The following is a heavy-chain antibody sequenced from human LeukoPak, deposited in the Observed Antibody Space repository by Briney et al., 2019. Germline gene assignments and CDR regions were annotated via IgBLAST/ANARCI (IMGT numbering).Heavy chain of an antibody. V-gene: IGHV7-4-1*02. CDR2: INMYTANP. Sequence: ASVKVSCKASGYTFIRYAINWLRQVPGQGLEWLGWINMYTANPAYAQGFTERFVFSLDTSVSTAYLEISNLKAEDTAVYYCARHDNDDDFDYWGQGTLVTVSS. CDR3: ARHDNDDDFDY. D-gene: IGHD3-16*01. J-gene: IGHJ4*02. CDR1: GYTFIRYA.